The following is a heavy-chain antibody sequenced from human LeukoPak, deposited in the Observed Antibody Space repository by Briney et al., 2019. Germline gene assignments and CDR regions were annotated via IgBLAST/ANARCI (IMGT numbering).Heavy chain of an antibody. CDR1: GFTFSSYA. J-gene: IGHJ4*02. V-gene: IGHV3-30-3*01. CDR3: ASRPYGSGSYYSGTDH. D-gene: IGHD3-10*01. Sequence: GGSLRLSCAASGFTFSSYAMHWVRRAPGKGLEWVAVISYDGSNKYYADSVKGRFTISRDNSKNTLYLQMNSLRAEDTAVYYCASRPYGSGSYYSGTDHWGQGTLVTVSS. CDR2: ISYDGSNK.